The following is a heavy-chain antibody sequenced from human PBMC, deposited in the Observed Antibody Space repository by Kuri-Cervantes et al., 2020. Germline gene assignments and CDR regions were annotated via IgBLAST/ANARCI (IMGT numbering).Heavy chain of an antibody. Sequence: ASVKVSCKASGYTFTSYDIYWVRQATGQGLEWMGWMNPNSGNTANAQKFQARLIMTRDTSTSTVYMELSSLRSEDTAVYCCARDPSSYDYVWGGYRTWPLGGWGQGTLVTVSS. CDR1: GYTFTSYD. D-gene: IGHD3-16*02. J-gene: IGHJ4*02. CDR3: ARDPSSYDYVWGGYRTWPLGG. V-gene: IGHV1-8*01. CDR2: MNPNSGNT.